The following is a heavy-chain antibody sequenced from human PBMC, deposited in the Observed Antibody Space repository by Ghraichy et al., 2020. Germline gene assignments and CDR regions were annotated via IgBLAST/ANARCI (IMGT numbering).Heavy chain of an antibody. D-gene: IGHD1/OR15-1a*01. V-gene: IGHV4-39*01. CDR2: IYYSGST. CDR3: ARQHNWNIDY. CDR1: GGSISSSSYY. Sequence: SDTLSLTCTVSGGSISSSSYYWGWIRQPPGKGLEWIGSIYYSGSTYYNPSLKSRVTISVDTSKNQFSLKLSSVTAADTAVYYCARQHNWNIDYWGQGTLVTVSS. J-gene: IGHJ4*02.